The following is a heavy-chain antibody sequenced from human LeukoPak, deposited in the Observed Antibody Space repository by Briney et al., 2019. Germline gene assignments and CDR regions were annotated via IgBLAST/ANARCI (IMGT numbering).Heavy chain of an antibody. CDR2: IYYSGST. Sequence: PSETLSLTCTVSGGSISSYYWSWIRQPPGKGLEWIGYIYYSGSTNYNPSLKSRVTISVDTSKNQFSLKLSSVTAADTAVYYCARHRYVDTAIGFWGQGTLVTVSS. V-gene: IGHV4-59*01. CDR1: GGSISSYY. CDR3: ARHRYVDTAIGF. D-gene: IGHD5-18*01. J-gene: IGHJ4*02.